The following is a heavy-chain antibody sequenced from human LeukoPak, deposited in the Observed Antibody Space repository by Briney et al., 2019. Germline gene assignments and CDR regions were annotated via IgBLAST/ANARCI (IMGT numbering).Heavy chain of an antibody. D-gene: IGHD3-22*01. CDR2: ISSSGSTI. V-gene: IGHV3-48*03. Sequence: GGSLRLSCAASGFTFSSYEMNWVRQAPGKGLEWVSYISSSGSTIYYADSVKGQFTISRDNAKNSLYLQMNSLRAEDTAVYYCARDGYFSTSKSSGGAFDIWGQGTMVTVSS. J-gene: IGHJ3*02. CDR3: ARDGYFSTSKSSGGAFDI. CDR1: GFTFSSYE.